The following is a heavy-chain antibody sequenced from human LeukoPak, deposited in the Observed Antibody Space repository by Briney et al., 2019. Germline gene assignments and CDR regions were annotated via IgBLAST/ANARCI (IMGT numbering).Heavy chain of an antibody. V-gene: IGHV3-9*01. CDR3: AKGFSGSYRIPYDY. J-gene: IGHJ4*02. D-gene: IGHD1-26*01. CDR1: GFTFDDYA. CDR2: ISWNSGSI. Sequence: GRSLRLSCAASGFTFDDYAMHWVRQAPGKGLEWVSGISWNSGSIGYADSVKGRFTISRDNAKNSLYLQMNSLRAEDTALYYCAKGFSGSYRIPYDYWGQGTLVTVSS.